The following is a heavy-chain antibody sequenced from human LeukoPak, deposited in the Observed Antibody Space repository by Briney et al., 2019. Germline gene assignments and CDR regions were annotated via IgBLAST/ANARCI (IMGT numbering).Heavy chain of an antibody. V-gene: IGHV3-30*04. CDR3: AREDGMTTVVTSLDY. J-gene: IGHJ4*02. CDR1: GFAFSSYA. CDR2: ISYDGSNK. D-gene: IGHD4-23*01. Sequence: PGRSLRLSCAASGFAFSSYAMHWVRQAPGKGLEWVAVISYDGSNKYYADSVKGRFTISRDNSKNTLYLQMNSLRAEDTAVYYCAREDGMTTVVTSLDYWGQGTLVTVSS.